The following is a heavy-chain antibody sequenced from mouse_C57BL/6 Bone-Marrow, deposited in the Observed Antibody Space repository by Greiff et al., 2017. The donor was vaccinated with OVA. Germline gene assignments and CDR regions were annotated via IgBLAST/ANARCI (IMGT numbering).Heavy chain of an antibody. J-gene: IGHJ2*01. CDR3: ARGSSYLYYFDY. D-gene: IGHD1-1*01. CDR2: IYPRSGNT. Sequence: VKLLESGAELARPGASVKLSCKASGYTFTSYGISWVKQRTGQGLEWIGEIYPRSGNTYYNEKFKGKATLTADKSSSTAYMELRSLTSEDSAVYFCARGSSYLYYFDYWGQGTTLTVSS. V-gene: IGHV1-81*01. CDR1: GYTFTSYG.